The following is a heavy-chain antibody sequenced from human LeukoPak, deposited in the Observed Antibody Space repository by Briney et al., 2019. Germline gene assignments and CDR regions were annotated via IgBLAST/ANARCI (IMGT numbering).Heavy chain of an antibody. CDR1: GVPFSNFE. CDR2: IENSDNSM. J-gene: IGHJ4*02. Sequence: GGSLRLSCAVSGVPFSNFEMNWVRQAPGKGLEWVSHIENSDNSMHYADPVRGRFTISRDNAKNSLFLQINSLSADDTAVYYCGGDRTGVMDFDFWGQGTLVTVSS. D-gene: IGHD2-2*03. V-gene: IGHV3-48*03. CDR3: GGDRTGVMDFDF.